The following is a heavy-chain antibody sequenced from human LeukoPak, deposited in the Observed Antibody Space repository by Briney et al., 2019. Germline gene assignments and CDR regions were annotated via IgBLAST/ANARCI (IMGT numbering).Heavy chain of an antibody. CDR1: GFTFSSYS. D-gene: IGHD3-22*01. CDR2: ISSSSSYI. Sequence: GGSLRLSCAASGFTFSSYSMNWVRQAPGKGLEWVSSISSSSSYIYYADSVKGRFTIYRDNAKNSLYLQMNSLRAEDTAVYYCARDQGVPDSSGYTNWFDPWGQGTLVTVSS. V-gene: IGHV3-21*01. J-gene: IGHJ5*02. CDR3: ARDQGVPDSSGYTNWFDP.